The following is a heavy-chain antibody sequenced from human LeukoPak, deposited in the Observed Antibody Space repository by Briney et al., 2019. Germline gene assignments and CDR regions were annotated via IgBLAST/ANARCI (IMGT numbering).Heavy chain of an antibody. Sequence: SETLSLTCTVSGGSISSTNYYWGWIRQPPGKGLEWIGNIYYTGTTYYNPSLTSRVTISVDTSKNQFSLKLSSVTAADTAVYFCARDFPPITMVRGGDYWGQGTLVTVSS. J-gene: IGHJ4*02. CDR3: ARDFPPITMVRGGDY. CDR1: GGSISSTNYY. CDR2: IYYTGTT. D-gene: IGHD3-10*01. V-gene: IGHV4-39*07.